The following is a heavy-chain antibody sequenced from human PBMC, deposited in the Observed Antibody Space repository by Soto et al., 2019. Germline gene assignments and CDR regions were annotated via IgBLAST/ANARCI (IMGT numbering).Heavy chain of an antibody. CDR2: IGTSGSYI. Sequence: PGGSLRLSCAVSGFIFSRYSMNWVRQAPGKGLEWVSSIGTSGSYIYDTDSVKGRFTISRDNTKDSLYLQMNSLRAEDTAIYYWASSGGSIAAAGGGDYWGQGTLVTVSS. CDR1: GFIFSRYS. V-gene: IGHV3-21*01. D-gene: IGHD6-13*01. J-gene: IGHJ4*02. CDR3: ASSGGSIAAAGGGDY.